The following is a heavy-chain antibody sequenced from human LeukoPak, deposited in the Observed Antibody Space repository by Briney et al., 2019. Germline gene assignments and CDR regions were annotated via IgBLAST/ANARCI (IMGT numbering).Heavy chain of an antibody. D-gene: IGHD1-26*01. Sequence: PGGSLRLSCAASGFTVSSNYMSWVRQAPGKGLEWVSVIYSGGSTYYADSVKGRFTIPRDNAKKTLYLQMKSMRADDKAVYYCTRGISGRHGYYDYWGQGTLVTVSS. CDR1: GFTVSSNY. V-gene: IGHV3-53*01. CDR3: TRGISGRHGYYDY. CDR2: IYSGGST. J-gene: IGHJ4*02.